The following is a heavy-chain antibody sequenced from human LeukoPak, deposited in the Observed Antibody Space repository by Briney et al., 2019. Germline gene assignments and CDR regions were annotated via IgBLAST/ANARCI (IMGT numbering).Heavy chain of an antibody. D-gene: IGHD3-3*02. CDR3: ARAFYPGYYSYMAV. CDR2: IYYSGST. J-gene: IGHJ6*03. Sequence: SETLSLTCTVSGGSISSSSYYWSWIRQPPGKGLEWIGYIYYSGSTNYNPSLRSRVTISVDTSKNQFSLKLSSVTAADTAVYYCARAFYPGYYSYMAVWGKGTTVTVSS. V-gene: IGHV4-61*01. CDR1: GGSISSSSYY.